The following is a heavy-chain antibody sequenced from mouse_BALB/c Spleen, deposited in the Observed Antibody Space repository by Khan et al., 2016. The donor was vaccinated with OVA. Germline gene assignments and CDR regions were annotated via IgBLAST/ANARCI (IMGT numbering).Heavy chain of an antibody. D-gene: IGHD1-1*01. Sequence: QVQLQQSGAELVRPGTSVKMSCKAAGYTLTKYWIGWIKQRPGHGLEWVGDIYPGNGNTNYNEKLKGKAILTADTSSSTAYMHLNSLTSEDFAIYDCARPYYYGRSYDTMDAWGRGTSVTVSS. CDR2: IYPGNGNT. CDR1: GYTLTKYW. CDR3: ARPYYYGRSYDTMDA. J-gene: IGHJ4*01. V-gene: IGHV1-63*02.